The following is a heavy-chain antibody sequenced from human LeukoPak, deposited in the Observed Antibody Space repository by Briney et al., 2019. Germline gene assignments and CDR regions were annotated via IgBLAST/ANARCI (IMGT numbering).Heavy chain of an antibody. V-gene: IGHV4-39*01. CDR3: ARHALATVTDPSFDY. CDR1: GVSISTPGYY. Sequence: SETLSLTCTVSGVSISTPGYYWGWIRQPPGKGLEWIGRLDHRGSTYYKPSLNSRATISVDKSKNQSSLKLRSVTAADTAVYYCARHALATVTDPSFDYWGQGTLVTVSS. CDR2: LDHRGST. D-gene: IGHD2-21*02. J-gene: IGHJ4*02.